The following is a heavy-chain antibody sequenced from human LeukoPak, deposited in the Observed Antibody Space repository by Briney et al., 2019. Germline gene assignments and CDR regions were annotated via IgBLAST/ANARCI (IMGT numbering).Heavy chain of an antibody. D-gene: IGHD5-18*01. CDR2: ICYSGST. Sequence: SETLSLTCTVSGGSISSSSYYWGWIRQPPGKGLEWIGSICYSGSTYYNPSLKSRVTISVDTSKNQFSLKLSSVTAADTAVYYCARDVRGYSYGNDYWGQGTLVTVSS. CDR3: ARDVRGYSYGNDY. V-gene: IGHV4-39*07. CDR1: GGSISSSSYY. J-gene: IGHJ4*02.